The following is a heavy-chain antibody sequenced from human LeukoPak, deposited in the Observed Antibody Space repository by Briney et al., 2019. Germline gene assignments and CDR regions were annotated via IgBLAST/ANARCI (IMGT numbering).Heavy chain of an antibody. Sequence: SQALSLTCTVSGGSISSGSYYRSWIRQPAGKEQEWIGRIYTSGSTNYNPSLKSRVTISVDTSKNQFSLKLSSVTAADTAVYYCARARITIFGVASYYFDYWGQGTLVTVSS. V-gene: IGHV4-61*02. CDR1: GGSISSGSYY. CDR3: ARARITIFGVASYYFDY. D-gene: IGHD3-3*01. J-gene: IGHJ4*02. CDR2: IYTSGST.